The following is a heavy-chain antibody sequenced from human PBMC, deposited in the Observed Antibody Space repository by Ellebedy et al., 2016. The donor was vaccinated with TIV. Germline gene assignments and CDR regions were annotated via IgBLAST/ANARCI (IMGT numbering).Heavy chain of an antibody. CDR3: ARDLILYCGGDCSSPFDY. CDR2: ISLDGRKE. J-gene: IGHJ4*02. CDR1: GFTFSSYA. D-gene: IGHD2-21*01. Sequence: GGSLRLXXAASGFTFSSYAMYWVRQAPGKGLEWVAHISLDGRKEYYVDSVKGRFTISRDNSNSTLYLQMNSLRAEDTAVYYCARDLILYCGGDCSSPFDYWGQGTLVTVSS. V-gene: IGHV3-30*03.